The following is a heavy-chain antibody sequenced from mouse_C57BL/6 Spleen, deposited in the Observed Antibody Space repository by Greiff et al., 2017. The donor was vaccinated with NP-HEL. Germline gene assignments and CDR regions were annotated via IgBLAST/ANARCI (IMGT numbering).Heavy chain of an antibody. Sequence: QVQLQQSGAELVKPGASVKISCKASGYAFSSYWMNWVKQRPGKGLEWIGQIYPGDGDTNYNGKFKGKATLTADKSSSTAYMQLSSLTSEDSAVYFCARLDYYGSSLFDYWGQGTTLTVSS. CDR3: ARLDYYGSSLFDY. CDR1: GYAFSSYW. D-gene: IGHD1-1*01. CDR2: IYPGDGDT. J-gene: IGHJ2*01. V-gene: IGHV1-80*01.